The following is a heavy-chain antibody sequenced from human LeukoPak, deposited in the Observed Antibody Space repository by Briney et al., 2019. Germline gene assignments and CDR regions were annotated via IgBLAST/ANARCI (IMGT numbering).Heavy chain of an antibody. D-gene: IGHD3-10*01. J-gene: IGHJ6*02. V-gene: IGHV3-23*01. CDR3: ATTPGAYYYYHMDV. CDR2: ISGSGGST. Sequence: PGGSLRLSCAASGFTFSNYAMSWVRQAPGKGLEWVSDISGSGGSTYYADSVKGRFTITRDNSKNTLNLQMNSLRAEDTAVYYCATTPGAYYYYHMDVWGQGTTVTVSS. CDR1: GFTFSNYA.